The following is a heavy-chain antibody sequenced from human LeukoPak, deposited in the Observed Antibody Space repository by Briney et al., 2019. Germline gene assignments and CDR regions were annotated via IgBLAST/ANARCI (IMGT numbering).Heavy chain of an antibody. CDR2: FYYSGNT. CDR1: GGSISSSSYC. D-gene: IGHD6-6*01. CDR3: ARHTEKYSSPSGRKKRGYFDY. Sequence: PSETLSLTCTVSGGSISSSSYCWGWIRQPPGKGLEWIGSFYYSGNTYYNPSLKSRVTISVDTSKNQLSLRLSTVTAADTAVYYCARHTEKYSSPSGRKKRGYFDYWGQGNLVTVSS. J-gene: IGHJ4*02. V-gene: IGHV4-39*01.